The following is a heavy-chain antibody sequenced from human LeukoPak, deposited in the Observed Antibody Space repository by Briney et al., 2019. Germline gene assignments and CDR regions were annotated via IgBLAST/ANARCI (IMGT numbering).Heavy chain of an antibody. CDR2: ISAYNGNT. D-gene: IGHD4-17*01. CDR3: ARTPVDFNTVTPTDVRY. V-gene: IGHV1-18*01. CDR1: GYTFTSYG. Sequence: ASVKVSCKTSGYTFTSYGISWVRQAPGQGLEWMGWISAYNGNTNYAQNLQGRVTMTTATSTTTAYMELRSLRSDDTAVYYCARTPVDFNTVTPTDVRYWGQGTLVTVSS. J-gene: IGHJ4*02.